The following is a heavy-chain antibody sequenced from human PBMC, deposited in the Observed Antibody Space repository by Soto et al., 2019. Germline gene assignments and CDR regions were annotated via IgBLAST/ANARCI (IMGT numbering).Heavy chain of an antibody. Sequence: SETPSLTCTVSGGSISCHYWTWIRQPPGKGLEWLGYVYYTGRTNYNPSVHSRITISVDTSKNQFSLKLTSVTAADTAVYYCARDYASVFDPWGQGTLVTVSS. J-gene: IGHJ5*02. D-gene: IGHD2-8*01. CDR1: GGSISCHY. CDR2: VYYTGRT. CDR3: ARDYASVFDP. V-gene: IGHV4-59*11.